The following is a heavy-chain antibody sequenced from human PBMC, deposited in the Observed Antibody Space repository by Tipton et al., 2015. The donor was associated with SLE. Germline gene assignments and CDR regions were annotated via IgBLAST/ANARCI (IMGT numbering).Heavy chain of an antibody. CDR1: GDSISSSYYY. V-gene: IGHV4-39*07. CDR2: FYYDATT. J-gene: IGHJ4*02. D-gene: IGHD1-1*01. CDR3: ASGNPVMPL. Sequence: TLSLTCSVSGDSISSSYYYWGWIRQPPGRGLEWIASFYYDATTYYNPSLKSRVAMSVDMSKNQFSLKLTSVTAADTAVYYCASGNPVMPLWGQGTLVTVSS.